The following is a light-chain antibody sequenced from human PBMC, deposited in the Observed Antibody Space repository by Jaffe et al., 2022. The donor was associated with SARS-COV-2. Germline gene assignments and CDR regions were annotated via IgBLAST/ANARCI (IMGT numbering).Light chain of an antibody. J-gene: IGKJ1*01. V-gene: IGKV3-20*01. CDR3: QHYGSSPRWT. Sequence: EIVLTQSPGTVSLSPGERATLSCRASQSVSSNYLAWYQQKPGQAPRLVIYGASSRATGIPDRFSGSGSGTDFTLTISRLEPEDFAVYYCQHYGSSPRWTFGQGTKVEIK. CDR1: QSVSSNY. CDR2: GAS.